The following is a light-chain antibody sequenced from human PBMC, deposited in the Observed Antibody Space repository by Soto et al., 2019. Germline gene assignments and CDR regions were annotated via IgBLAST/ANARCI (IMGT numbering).Light chain of an antibody. CDR1: SSNVGGYNY. V-gene: IGLV2-14*01. J-gene: IGLJ1*01. CDR2: EVS. Sequence: QSALTQPASVSGSPGQSITTSCTGTSSNVGGYNYVSWYQQHPGKAPKLMIYEVSNRPSGVSNRFSGSKSGNTASLTISGLQAEDEADYYCSSYTSSSTLVFGTGTKVTVL. CDR3: SSYTSSSTLV.